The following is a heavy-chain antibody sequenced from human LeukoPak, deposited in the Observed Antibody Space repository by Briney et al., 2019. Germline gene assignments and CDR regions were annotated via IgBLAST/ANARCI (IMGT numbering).Heavy chain of an antibody. Sequence: GGSLRLSCAASGFTFSSYAMSWVRQAPGKGLDWVSSITSSGAATYYADSVKGRFTISRDNSDNTLYLQMNSLRAEDTAVYYCAKDRPNYYGSNGHYYKLNGDCWGQGTLVTVSS. CDR1: GFTFSSYA. CDR2: ITSSGAAT. D-gene: IGHD3-22*01. J-gene: IGHJ4*02. V-gene: IGHV3-23*01. CDR3: AKDRPNYYGSNGHYYKLNGDC.